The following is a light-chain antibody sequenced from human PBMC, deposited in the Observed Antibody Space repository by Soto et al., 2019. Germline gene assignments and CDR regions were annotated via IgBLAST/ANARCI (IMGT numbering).Light chain of an antibody. CDR3: QQLTSYPHLCT. J-gene: IGKJ3*01. CDR1: QDISNY. Sequence: TQSPSTLSASVGDRVTITCQASQDISNYLNWYQQNTRKAPKIMIHATSTLQTGVPSRFTGSGSGTDFTLTISSLTPEDFATYYSQQLTSYPHLCTFGPG. CDR2: ATS. V-gene: IGKV1-9*01.